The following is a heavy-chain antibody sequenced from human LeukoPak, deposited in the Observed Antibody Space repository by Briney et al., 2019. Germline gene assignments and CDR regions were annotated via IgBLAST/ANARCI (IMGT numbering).Heavy chain of an antibody. J-gene: IGHJ4*02. V-gene: IGHV3-11*04. CDR1: GFTFSDYY. D-gene: IGHD5-18*01. CDR3: ARDQDTAMVLFDY. CDR2: ISSSGSTI. Sequence: GGSLRLSCAASGFTFSDYYMSWIRQAPGKGLEWVSYISSSGSTIYYADSVKGRLTISRDNAKNSLYLQMNSLRAEDTAVYYCARDQDTAMVLFDYWGQGTLVTVSS.